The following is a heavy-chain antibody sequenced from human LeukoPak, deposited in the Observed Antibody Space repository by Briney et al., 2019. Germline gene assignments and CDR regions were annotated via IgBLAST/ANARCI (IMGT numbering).Heavy chain of an antibody. J-gene: IGHJ4*02. CDR2: TYYRSKLYN. Sequence: PSQTLSLTCPLSGDSVSSNSAAWDWLRQSPSRGLEWLGRTYYRSKLYNDYAVAVKSLITINPDTSKNQFSLKLISVTPEDTAVYYCARDLINDYGDYALWWGFDYWGQGTLVTVSS. D-gene: IGHD4-17*01. CDR1: GDSVSSNSAA. CDR3: ARDLINDYGDYALWWGFDY. V-gene: IGHV6-1*01.